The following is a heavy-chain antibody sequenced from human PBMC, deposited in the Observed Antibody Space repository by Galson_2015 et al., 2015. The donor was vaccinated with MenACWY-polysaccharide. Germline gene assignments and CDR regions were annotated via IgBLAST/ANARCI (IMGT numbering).Heavy chain of an antibody. CDR1: GFSFSTYW. Sequence: SLRLSCAASGFSFSTYWMHWVRHAPGKGLVWVSRINADGSATDYADSVRGRFTISRDNAKNTLYLEMNSPRAEDTAVYYCTKAGANYFLGSCCHVNWFDPWGQGTLVTVSS. CDR3: TKAGANYFLGSCCHVNWFDP. J-gene: IGHJ5*02. D-gene: IGHD3-10*01. V-gene: IGHV3-74*01. CDR2: INADGSAT.